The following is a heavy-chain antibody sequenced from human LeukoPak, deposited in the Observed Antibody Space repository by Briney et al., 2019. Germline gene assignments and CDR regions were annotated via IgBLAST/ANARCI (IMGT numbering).Heavy chain of an antibody. CDR3: ARDLDYDLLFDY. V-gene: IGHV1-2*02. D-gene: IGHD4-17*01. CDR1: GYTFTGYY. Sequence: ASVKVSCKASGYTFTGYYMHWVRQAPGQGLEWMGWINPNSGGTNYAQKLQGRVTMTRDTSISTAYMELSRLRSDDTAVYYCARDLDYDLLFDYWGQGILVTVSS. CDR2: INPNSGGT. J-gene: IGHJ4*02.